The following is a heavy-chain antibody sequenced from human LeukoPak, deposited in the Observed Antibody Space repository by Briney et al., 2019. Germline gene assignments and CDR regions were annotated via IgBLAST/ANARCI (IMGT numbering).Heavy chain of an antibody. CDR2: ISAYNGNT. D-gene: IGHD2-2*02. CDR1: GYTFSNYG. J-gene: IGHJ4*02. Sequence: ASVKVSCKASGYTFSNYGFGWVRQAPGQGLEWMGWISAYNGNTNYAQKLQGRVTMTTDTSTSTAYMELRSLRSDDTAVYYCARDPDQSNIVVVPAAIRYDYWGQGTLVTVSS. CDR3: ARDPDQSNIVVVPAAIRYDY. V-gene: IGHV1-18*01.